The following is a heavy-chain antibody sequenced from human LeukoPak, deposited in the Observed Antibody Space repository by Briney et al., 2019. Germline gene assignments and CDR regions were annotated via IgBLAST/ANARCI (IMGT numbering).Heavy chain of an antibody. V-gene: IGHV3-30-3*01. CDR2: ISYDGSNK. J-gene: IGHJ4*02. Sequence: GGSLRLSCAASGFTFSSYAMHWVRQARGKGLEWVAVISYDGSNKYYADSVKGRFTISRDNSKNTLYLQMNSLRAEDTAVYYCARVWEEDGAAFDYWGQGTLVTVSS. CDR1: GFTFSSYA. D-gene: IGHD4-17*01. CDR3: ARVWEEDGAAFDY.